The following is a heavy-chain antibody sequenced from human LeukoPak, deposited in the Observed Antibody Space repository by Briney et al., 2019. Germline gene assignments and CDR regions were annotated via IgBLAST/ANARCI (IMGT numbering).Heavy chain of an antibody. J-gene: IGHJ5*02. CDR1: GFTFSCYW. CDR2: LRPDGSDK. Sequence: GASLRLSCAASGFTFSCYWMTWVRQAPGKGLEWVANLRPDGSDKYYADSVKGRFTISRDNAKNSLYLQMNGLRADDMAIYYCARDAYDDASESWGQGTLVTVSS. CDR3: ARDAYDDASES. V-gene: IGHV3-7*01. D-gene: IGHD3-3*01.